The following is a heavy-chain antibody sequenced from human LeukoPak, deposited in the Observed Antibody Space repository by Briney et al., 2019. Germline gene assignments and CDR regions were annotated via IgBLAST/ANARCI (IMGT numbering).Heavy chain of an antibody. V-gene: IGHV1-2*02. CDR1: GYTFIGHY. D-gene: IGHD7-27*01. CDR3: AIHWGSGWYFDL. J-gene: IGHJ2*01. CDR2: INPKSGGT. Sequence: GASVKVSCKASGYTFIGHYLHWVRQAPGQGLEWLGWINPKSGGTNYARDFQARVTMTRDTSITTTYLELSSLSSDDTATYYCAIHWGSGWYFDLWGRGTQVTVSS.